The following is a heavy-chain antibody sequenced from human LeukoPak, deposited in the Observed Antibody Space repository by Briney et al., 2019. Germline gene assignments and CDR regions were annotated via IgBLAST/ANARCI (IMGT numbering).Heavy chain of an antibody. J-gene: IGHJ5*02. Sequence: ASVKVSCKGSGYTFTGYYMHWVRQAPGQGLEWMGIINPSGGSTSYAQKFQGRVTMTRDTSTSTVYMELSSLRSEDTAVYYCARDPYYDYAWGSYRYSGWFDPWGQGTLVTVSS. CDR3: ARDPYYDYAWGSYRYSGWFDP. CDR1: GYTFTGYY. D-gene: IGHD3-16*02. CDR2: INPSGGST. V-gene: IGHV1-46*01.